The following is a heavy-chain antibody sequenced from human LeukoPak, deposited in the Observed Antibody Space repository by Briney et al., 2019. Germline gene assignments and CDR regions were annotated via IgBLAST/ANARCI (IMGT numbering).Heavy chain of an antibody. V-gene: IGHV7-4-1*02. Sequence: ASVKVSCKASGYKSTSYTINWVRQAPGQGLEWMGWINTYTGNPTYAQGFTGRLVFSLDTSVSAAYLQINSLKAEDTAVYYCAKASATIFYNFDSWGQGTLVTVSS. CDR2: INTYTGNP. D-gene: IGHD2/OR15-2a*01. CDR3: AKASATIFYNFDS. CDR1: GYKSTSYT. J-gene: IGHJ4*02.